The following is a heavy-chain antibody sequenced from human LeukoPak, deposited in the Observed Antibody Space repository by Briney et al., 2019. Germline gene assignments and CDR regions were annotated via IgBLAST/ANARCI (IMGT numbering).Heavy chain of an antibody. CDR1: GFTVSTNY. CDR2: IYSGGST. CDR3: ARTQLLPVGMGV. D-gene: IGHD2-2*01. Sequence: PGGSLRLSCAASGFTVSTNYMNWVRQAPGKGLDWVSVIYSGGSTYYADSVKGRFTISRDNSKNTLYLQMNSLRAEDTAVYYCARTQLLPVGMGVWGQGTTVTVSS. V-gene: IGHV3-66*01. J-gene: IGHJ6*02.